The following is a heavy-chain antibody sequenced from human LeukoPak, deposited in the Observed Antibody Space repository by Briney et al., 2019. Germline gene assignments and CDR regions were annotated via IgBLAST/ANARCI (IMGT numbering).Heavy chain of an antibody. D-gene: IGHD5-24*01. CDR3: ARDYKYAFDN. CDR2: IGIDSGNT. CDR1: GFTFSDYS. V-gene: IGHV3-11*06. J-gene: IGHJ4*02. Sequence: GGSLRLSCAASGFTFSDYSMSWVRQAPGKGLEWISYIGIDSGNTNYADSVKGRFTISGDKAKNSPYLQMNSLRVEDTAVYYCARDYKYAFDNWGQGTLVTVSS.